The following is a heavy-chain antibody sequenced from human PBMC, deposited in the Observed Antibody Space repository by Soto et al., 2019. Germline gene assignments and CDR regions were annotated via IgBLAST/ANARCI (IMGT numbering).Heavy chain of an antibody. V-gene: IGHV4-34*01. CDR3: ARGRSAGVFDY. CDR2: INHSGST. D-gene: IGHD6-13*01. CDR1: GGSFSGYY. Sequence: PSETLSLTCAAYGGSFSGYYWSWIRQPPGKGLEWIGEINHSGSTNYNPSLKSRVTISVDTSKNQFSLKLSSVTAADTAVYYCARGRSAGVFDYWGQGTLVTVSS. J-gene: IGHJ4*02.